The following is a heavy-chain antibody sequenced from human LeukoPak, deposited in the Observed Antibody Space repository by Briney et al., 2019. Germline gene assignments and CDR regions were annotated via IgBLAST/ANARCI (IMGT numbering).Heavy chain of an antibody. V-gene: IGHV6-1*01. CDR3: ARASGERIAAAGLDY. Sequence: SQPLSLTCAISGDSVSSNSAAWHWIRQSPSRGLEWLGRTYYRSKWYNDYAVSVKSRITINPDTSQNQFSLQLNSVTPEDTAVYYCARASGERIAAAGLDYWGQGTLVTVSS. J-gene: IGHJ4*02. CDR1: GDSVSSNSAA. D-gene: IGHD6-13*01. CDR2: TYYRSKWYN.